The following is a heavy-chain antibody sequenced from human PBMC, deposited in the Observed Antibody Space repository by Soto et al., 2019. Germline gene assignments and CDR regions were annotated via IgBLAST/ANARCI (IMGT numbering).Heavy chain of an antibody. J-gene: IGHJ5*02. CDR1: GYTFTSYD. Sequence: QVQLVQSGAEVKKPGASVKVSCKASGYTFTSYDIHWVRQATGQGLEWMGWMNPKSGNTGYAQKFQGRVTMTRNTSITTAYMELTSLRSEDTAVYYCARGLYDKSWSGWRWFDPWGQGTLVTVSS. CDR2: MNPKSGNT. CDR3: ARGLYDKSWSGWRWFDP. V-gene: IGHV1-8*01. D-gene: IGHD3-3*01.